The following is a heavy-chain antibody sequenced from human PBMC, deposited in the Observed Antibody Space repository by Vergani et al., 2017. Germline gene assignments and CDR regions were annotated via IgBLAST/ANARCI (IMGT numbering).Heavy chain of an antibody. CDR2: IYYSGST. CDR1: GGPFNTYY. Sequence: QVQLEESGPGLVKPSETLSLICTVSGGPFNTYYWSWIRQSPGKGLEWIGYIYYSGSTSYNPSLKTRVTISVHTYKNQFSLKLGSVTAADTAVYYCARDYPLLRTTGTTWYALDIWGQGKMVTVSS. CDR3: ARDYPLLRTTGTTWYALDI. V-gene: IGHV4-59*06. D-gene: IGHD1-1*01. J-gene: IGHJ3*02.